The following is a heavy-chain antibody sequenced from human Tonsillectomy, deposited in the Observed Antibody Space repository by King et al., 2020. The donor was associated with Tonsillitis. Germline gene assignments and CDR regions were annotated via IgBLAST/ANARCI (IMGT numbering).Heavy chain of an antibody. D-gene: IGHD3-16*01. CDR1: GYSFTNFW. CDR2: IYPGDSDT. Sequence: VQLVESGAEVKKPGESLKISCKGSGYSFTNFWIGWVRQMPGKGLEWMGIIYPGDSDTIYSPSFQGQVTISADKSITTAYLQWSSLKASDTPMYYCARKWGDDAFDIWGQGTMVTVSS. J-gene: IGHJ3*02. CDR3: ARKWGDDAFDI. V-gene: IGHV5-51*01.